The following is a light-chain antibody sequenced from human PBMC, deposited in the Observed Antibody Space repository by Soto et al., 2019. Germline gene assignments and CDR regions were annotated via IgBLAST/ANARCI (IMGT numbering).Light chain of an antibody. Sequence: EIVMTQSPATLSVSPGERATLSCRASQSVSSNLAWYQQKPGQAPRLLIYGASTRATGIPARFSGSGSGSEFTLTISSLQSEAFAVYYCQQYNNWPPFTFGPGTKVHIK. CDR2: GAS. CDR1: QSVSSN. CDR3: QQYNNWPPFT. V-gene: IGKV3-15*01. J-gene: IGKJ3*01.